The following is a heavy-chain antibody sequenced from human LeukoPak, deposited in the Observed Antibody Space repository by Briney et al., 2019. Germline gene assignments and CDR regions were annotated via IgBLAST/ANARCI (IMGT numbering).Heavy chain of an antibody. CDR2: IKEDGSEK. D-gene: IGHD3-22*01. CDR1: GFTFSESW. Sequence: PGGSLRLSCAASGFTFSESWMNWVRQAPGQGLEWVAAIKEDGSEKDYVDSVKGRFTISRDNAKNSLYLQMNNLRADDTAVYYCARDVYNDDGIDYWGQGTLVTVAS. J-gene: IGHJ4*02. V-gene: IGHV3-7*01. CDR3: ARDVYNDDGIDY.